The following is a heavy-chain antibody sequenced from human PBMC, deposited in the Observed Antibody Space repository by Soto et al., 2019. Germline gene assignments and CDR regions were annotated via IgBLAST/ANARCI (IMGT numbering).Heavy chain of an antibody. CDR2: INHSGST. Sequence: SETLSLTCAVYGGSFSGYYWSWIRQPPGKGLEWIGEINHSGSTNYNPSLKSRVTISVDTSKNQFSLKLSSVTAADTAVYYCARGLWFGDYYYYCGMDVWGQGTTVTVS. J-gene: IGHJ6*02. CDR3: ARGLWFGDYYYYCGMDV. CDR1: GGSFSGYY. V-gene: IGHV4-34*01. D-gene: IGHD3-10*01.